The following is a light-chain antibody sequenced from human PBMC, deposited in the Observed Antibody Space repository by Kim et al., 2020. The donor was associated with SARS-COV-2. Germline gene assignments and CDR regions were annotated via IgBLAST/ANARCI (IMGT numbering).Light chain of an antibody. V-gene: IGLV2-14*01. CDR1: SSDVGGYNY. Sequence: QSALTQPASVSGSPGQSITISCTGTSSDVGGYNYVSWFQQQPGKAPKLIIYEVSNRPSGVSNRFSGSKSGNTASLTISGLQAEDEAEYYCSSYTTTSNPVFGGGTKVTVL. J-gene: IGLJ3*02. CDR2: EVS. CDR3: SSYTTTSNPV.